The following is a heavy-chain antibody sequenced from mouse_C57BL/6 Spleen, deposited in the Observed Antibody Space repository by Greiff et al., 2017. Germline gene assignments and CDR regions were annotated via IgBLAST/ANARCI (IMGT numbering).Heavy chain of an antibody. D-gene: IGHD4-1*01. V-gene: IGHV1-55*01. CDR2: IDPGSGST. Sequence: VQLQQPGAELVKPGASVKLSCKASGYTFTSYWITWVKQRPGQGLEWIGVIDPGSGSTNYNEKFKSKATLTVDTSSSTAYMQLSSLTSEASAVYYCAKWEGRYFDYGGKGTTLTVS. CDR3: AKWEGRYFDY. J-gene: IGHJ2*01. CDR1: GYTFTSYW.